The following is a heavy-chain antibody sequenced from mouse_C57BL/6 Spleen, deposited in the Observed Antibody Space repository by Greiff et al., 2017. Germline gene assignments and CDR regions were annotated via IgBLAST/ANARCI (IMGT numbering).Heavy chain of an antibody. CDR3: ARENYGNQFAY. Sequence: EVKLVESGPGLVKPSQSLSLTCSVTGYSITSGYYWNWIRQFPGNKLEWMGYISYDGSNNYNPSLKNRISITRDTSKTQFFLKLSSVTTEYAATYYCARENYGNQFAYWGQGTLVTVSA. D-gene: IGHD2-1*01. J-gene: IGHJ3*01. CDR2: ISYDGSN. CDR1: GYSITSGYY. V-gene: IGHV3-6*01.